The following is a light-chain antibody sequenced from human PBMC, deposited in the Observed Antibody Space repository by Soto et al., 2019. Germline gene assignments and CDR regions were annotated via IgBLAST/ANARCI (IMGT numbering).Light chain of an antibody. Sequence: EIVLTQSPGTLSLSPGARATLSCRASQSVSSNYLAWYQQKPGQAPRLLIYGASSRATGIPYRFGGSGSGTDFTLTISRLEPEDFAVYYCQQYGNSPWTFGQGTKVEIK. CDR3: QQYGNSPWT. CDR2: GAS. V-gene: IGKV3-20*01. CDR1: QSVSSNY. J-gene: IGKJ1*01.